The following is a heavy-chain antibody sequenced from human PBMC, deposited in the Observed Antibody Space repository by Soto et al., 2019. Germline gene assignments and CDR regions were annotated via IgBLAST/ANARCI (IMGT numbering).Heavy chain of an antibody. D-gene: IGHD6-13*01. CDR3: VRDSGAKLSSS. Sequence: QVQLVQSGAEVKQSGSSAKVSCKASGGTFSSYRINWVRQAPGQGLEWVSGIVPIRRTADYAQTFQGRVSITADESARTSYMELRSLRSQDTAVYYCVRDSGAKLSSSWGQGTLVTVSS. CDR2: IVPIRRTA. J-gene: IGHJ4*02. CDR1: GGTFSSYR. V-gene: IGHV1-69*01.